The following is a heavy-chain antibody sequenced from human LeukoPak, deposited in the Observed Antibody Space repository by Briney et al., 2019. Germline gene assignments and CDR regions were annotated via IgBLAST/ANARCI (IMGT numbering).Heavy chain of an antibody. V-gene: IGHV3-7*01. D-gene: IGHD2-2*02. J-gene: IGHJ4*02. Sequence: GGSLRLSCAASGFTFSNSWMTWARQAPGKGLECVANIKPGGSETYYVDSVKGRFTISRDNAKNSLYLQMTSLRAEDTALYYCATYRHLPYWGQGTLVTVSS. CDR3: ATYRHLPY. CDR2: IKPGGSET. CDR1: GFTFSNSW.